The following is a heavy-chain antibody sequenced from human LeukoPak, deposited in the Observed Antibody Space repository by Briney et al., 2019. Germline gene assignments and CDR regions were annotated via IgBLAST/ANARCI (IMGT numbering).Heavy chain of an antibody. CDR2: ISAYNGNT. J-gene: IGHJ6*03. V-gene: IGHV1-18*01. CDR3: ARDRSYYGSGSYYADYYYYYYMDV. D-gene: IGHD3-10*01. Sequence: ASVKVSCKSSGGTFSSYAISWVRQAPGQGLEWMGWISAYNGNTNYAQKLQGRVTMTTDTSTSTAYMELRSLRSDDTAVYYCARDRSYYGSGSYYADYYYYYYMDVWGKGTTVTVSS. CDR1: GGTFSSYA.